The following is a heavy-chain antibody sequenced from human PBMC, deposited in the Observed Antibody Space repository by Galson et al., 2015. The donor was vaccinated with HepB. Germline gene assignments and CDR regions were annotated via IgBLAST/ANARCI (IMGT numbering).Heavy chain of an antibody. CDR1: GFTVSSNY. V-gene: IGHV3-66*01. D-gene: IGHD2-2*01. CDR2: IYSGGST. CDR3: ARGYCSSTSCGYFDY. Sequence: SLRLSCAASGFTVSSNYMSWVRQAPGKGLEWVSVIYSGGSTYYADSVKGRFTISRDNSKNTLYLQMNSLRAEDTAVYYCARGYCSSTSCGYFDYWGQGTLVTVSS. J-gene: IGHJ4*02.